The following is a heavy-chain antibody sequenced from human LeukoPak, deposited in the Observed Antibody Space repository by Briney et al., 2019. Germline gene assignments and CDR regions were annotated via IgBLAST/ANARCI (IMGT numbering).Heavy chain of an antibody. CDR2: IYYSGST. Sequence: SETLSLTCTVSGGSISSSSFYWGWIRQPPGKGLEWIGSIYYSGSTYYNPSLKSRVTLSVDTSKNQFSLKLSSVTAADTAVYYCARLHLLGYCSGGSCYEGYFDYWGQGTLVTVSS. CDR3: ARLHLLGYCSGGSCYEGYFDY. V-gene: IGHV4-39*01. CDR1: GGSISSSSFY. D-gene: IGHD2-15*01. J-gene: IGHJ4*02.